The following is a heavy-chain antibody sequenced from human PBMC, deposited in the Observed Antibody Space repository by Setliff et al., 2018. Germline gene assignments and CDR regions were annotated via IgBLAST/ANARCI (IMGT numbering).Heavy chain of an antibody. CDR1: GFTFNTYA. V-gene: IGHV3-23*01. CDR3: VKDVVGYSSTWPKRDYFDF. J-gene: IGHJ4*02. D-gene: IGHD6-13*01. CDR2: ISDTALGI. Sequence: GGSLRLSCAASGFTFNTYAMSWVRQPPGKGLEWVSSISDTALGIYYADSVRGRFTISRDNSKKTLYLQMNSLRAEDTAVYYCVKDVVGYSSTWPKRDYFDFWGQGTLVTVSS.